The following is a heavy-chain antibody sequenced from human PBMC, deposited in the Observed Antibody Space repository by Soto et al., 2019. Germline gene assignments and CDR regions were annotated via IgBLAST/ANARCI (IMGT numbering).Heavy chain of an antibody. CDR1: GGSFSCYY. CDR2: INHSGST. Sequence: PSETLSLTCAVYGGSFSCYYWTWIRQPPGTGLEWIGEINHSGSTNYNPSLKSRVTISVDTSKNQFSLKLSSVTAADTAVYYCARDPGYCSSTSCYVNWFDPWGQGTLVTVSS. D-gene: IGHD2-2*01. J-gene: IGHJ5*02. V-gene: IGHV4-34*01. CDR3: ARDPGYCSSTSCYVNWFDP.